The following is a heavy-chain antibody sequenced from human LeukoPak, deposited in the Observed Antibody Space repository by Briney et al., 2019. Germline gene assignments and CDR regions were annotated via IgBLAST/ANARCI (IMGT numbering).Heavy chain of an antibody. V-gene: IGHV3-30*18. J-gene: IGHJ6*02. Sequence: PGGSLRLSCAASGFTFSSYGMHWVRQAPGKGLEWVAVISYDGSNKYYADSVKGRFTISRDNSKNTLYLQMNSLRAEDTAVYHCAKDGGKYSYGYSYDYYYYGMDVWGQGTTVTVSS. CDR2: ISYDGSNK. D-gene: IGHD5-18*01. CDR3: AKDGGKYSYGYSYDYYYYGMDV. CDR1: GFTFSSYG.